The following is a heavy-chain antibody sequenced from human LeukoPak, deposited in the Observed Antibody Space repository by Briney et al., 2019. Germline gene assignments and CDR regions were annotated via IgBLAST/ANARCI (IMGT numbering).Heavy chain of an antibody. CDR2: ISYDGSNK. Sequence: GGSLRLSCAAFGFTFSSHTMHWVRQAPGKGLEWVALISYDGSNKYTADSLKGRFTMSRDSSKNTLYLQVNSLRAEDTAVYYCARGAHYDFWSGQVGLDYWGQGTLVTVSS. V-gene: IGHV3-30-3*01. CDR3: ARGAHYDFWSGQVGLDY. J-gene: IGHJ4*02. D-gene: IGHD3-3*01. CDR1: GFTFSSHT.